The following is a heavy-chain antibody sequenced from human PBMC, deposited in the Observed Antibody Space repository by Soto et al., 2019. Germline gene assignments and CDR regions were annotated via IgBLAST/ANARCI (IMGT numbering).Heavy chain of an antibody. CDR1: VDSSSSNSAS. J-gene: IGHJ6*01. CDR2: TYYRSNWSN. D-gene: IGHD2-15*01. V-gene: IGHV6-1*01. Sequence: QNLSVTFAISVDSSSSNSASWNWIMQSPSRGLEWLGRTYYRSNWSNDYAVSVKSRITINPDTSKNQFSLQLYSVTPEDTAVYYCAGIYWLRGMDVWGQGTTVTVSS. CDR3: AGIYWLRGMDV.